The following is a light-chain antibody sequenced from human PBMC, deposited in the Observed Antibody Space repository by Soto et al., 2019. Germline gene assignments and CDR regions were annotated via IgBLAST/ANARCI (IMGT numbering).Light chain of an antibody. Sequence: DIQMTQSPSALSASVGDRVTITCRASQSISTWLAWYQQEPGKAPKLLIHKASSLQSGVPYRFSGSGSGTDFTLTIRSLQPEDFATYYCQQYNSYSPTFGQGTKVDIK. J-gene: IGKJ1*01. CDR2: KAS. CDR3: QQYNSYSPT. V-gene: IGKV1-5*03. CDR1: QSISTW.